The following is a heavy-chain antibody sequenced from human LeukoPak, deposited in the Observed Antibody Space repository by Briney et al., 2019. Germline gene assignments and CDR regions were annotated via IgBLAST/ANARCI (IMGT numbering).Heavy chain of an antibody. D-gene: IGHD5/OR15-5a*01. CDR3: ARGLGYYFDY. CDR1: GYSISSGYY. CDR2: IYHSGST. J-gene: IGHJ4*02. V-gene: IGHV4-38-2*02. Sequence: PSETLSLACTVSGYSISSGYYWGWIRQPPGKGLEWIGSIYHSGSTYYNPSLKSRVTISVDTSKNQFSLKLSSVTAADTAVYYCARGLGYYFDYWGQGTLVTVSS.